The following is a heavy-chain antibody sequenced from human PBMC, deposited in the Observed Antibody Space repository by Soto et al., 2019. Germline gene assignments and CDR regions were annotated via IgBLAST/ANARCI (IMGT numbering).Heavy chain of an antibody. D-gene: IGHD4-4*01. CDR2: ISNSGST. V-gene: IGHV4-31*03. CDR1: GASISSGSYY. CDR3: ARAVYSNHVY. Sequence: QVQLQESGPGLVKPSQTLSLTCTVSGASISSGSYYWSWIRQLPGKGLEWIGYISNSGSTYYNPSLKSRVTISVDTSKNQFSLRVSPVTAADTAVYYCARAVYSNHVYWGQGTLVTVSS. J-gene: IGHJ4*02.